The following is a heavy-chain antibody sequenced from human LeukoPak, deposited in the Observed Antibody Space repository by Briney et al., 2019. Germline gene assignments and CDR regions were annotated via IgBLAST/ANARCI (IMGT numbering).Heavy chain of an antibody. J-gene: IGHJ5*02. Sequence: SETLSLTCTVSGGSISSGGYYWSWIRQHPGKGLEWIGYIYYSGSTYYNPSLKSRVTISVDTSKNQFSLKLSSVTAADTAVYYCARGGVVVPAAPWGGNWCDPWGQGTLVTVSS. CDR2: IYYSGST. V-gene: IGHV4-31*03. D-gene: IGHD2-2*01. CDR1: GGSISSGGYY. CDR3: ARGGVVVPAAPWGGNWCDP.